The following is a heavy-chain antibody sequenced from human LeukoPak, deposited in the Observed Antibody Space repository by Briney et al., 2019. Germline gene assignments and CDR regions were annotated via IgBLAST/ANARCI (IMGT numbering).Heavy chain of an antibody. Sequence: SETLSLTCTVSGGSINAYYWSWIRQPPGKGLEWIGYVYHSGSTNYNPSLKSRVTMSVDTSNNQFSLKLSSVTAADTAMYYCAREGDYYDSGGFYRIDFWGQEPLVTVSS. J-gene: IGHJ4*02. CDR1: GGSINAYY. D-gene: IGHD3-22*01. V-gene: IGHV4-59*01. CDR3: AREGDYYDSGGFYRIDF. CDR2: VYHSGST.